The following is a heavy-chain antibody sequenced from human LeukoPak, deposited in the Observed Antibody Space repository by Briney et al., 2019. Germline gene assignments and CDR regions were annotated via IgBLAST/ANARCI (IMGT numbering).Heavy chain of an antibody. Sequence: PSETLSPTCAVYGGSFSGYYWSWIRQPPGKGLEWIGEINHSGSTNYNPSLKSRVTISVDTSKNQFSLKLSSVTAADTAVYYCARARRAAAAPTLFDYWGQGTLVTVSS. CDR3: ARARRAAAAPTLFDY. CDR2: INHSGST. J-gene: IGHJ4*02. D-gene: IGHD6-13*01. V-gene: IGHV4-34*01. CDR1: GGSFSGYY.